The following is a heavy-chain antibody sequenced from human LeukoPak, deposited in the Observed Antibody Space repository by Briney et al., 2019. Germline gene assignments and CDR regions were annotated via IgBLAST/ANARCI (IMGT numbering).Heavy chain of an antibody. CDR1: GYTFTVYY. Sequence: ASVKVSCKASGYTFTVYYMHWVRQAPGQGLEWMGWTNLNSGGTNDAQKFQGRVTMTRDTSISTAYMELSRLRSDDTAVYYCARVGPELRYFDWSPRNYMDVWGKGTTVTVSS. V-gene: IGHV1-2*02. CDR3: ARVGPELRYFDWSPRNYMDV. J-gene: IGHJ6*03. D-gene: IGHD3-9*01. CDR2: TNLNSGGT.